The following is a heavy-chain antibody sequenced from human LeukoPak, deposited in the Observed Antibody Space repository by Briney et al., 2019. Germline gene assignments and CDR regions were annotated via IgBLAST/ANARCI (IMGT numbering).Heavy chain of an antibody. CDR2: INTDNGNT. D-gene: IGHD2-21*02. V-gene: IGHV1-18*01. Sequence: ASGKVSCKAPGYTFNTYGISWVRQAPGQRPEWMGWINTDNGNTKYAQKFQGRVTMTTDTSTSTAYMELSSLRSDDTAVYYCARKGCTGDCYRFDPWGQGTLVTVSS. J-gene: IGHJ5*02. CDR3: ARKGCTGDCYRFDP. CDR1: GYTFNTYG.